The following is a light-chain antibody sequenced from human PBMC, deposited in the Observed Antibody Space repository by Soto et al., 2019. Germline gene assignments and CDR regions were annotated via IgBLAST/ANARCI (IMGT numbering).Light chain of an antibody. CDR3: QQYNNYPRT. CDR1: EGSSGW. V-gene: IGKV1-5*01. CDR2: DAS. Sequence: DIQMTQSPSTLSAPVGDRVTITCRASEGSSGWLAWYQQQPGKAPKLLIYDASNLEGGVPSRFSGSGSGTEFTLAISSLQPDDFATDYCQQYNNYPRTFGQGTKVDIK. J-gene: IGKJ1*01.